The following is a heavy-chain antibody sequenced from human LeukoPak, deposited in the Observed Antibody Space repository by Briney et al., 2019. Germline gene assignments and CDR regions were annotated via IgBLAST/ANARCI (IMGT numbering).Heavy chain of an antibody. CDR3: ARHEVGATHLGDY. J-gene: IGHJ4*02. D-gene: IGHD1-26*01. CDR2: IYYSGST. Sequence: PSETLSLTCTVSGGSISSYYWSWTRQPPGKGLEWIGYIYYSGSTNYNPSLKSRVTISVDTSKNQFSLKLSSVTAADTAVYYCARHEVGATHLGDYWGQGTLVTVSS. CDR1: GGSISSYY. V-gene: IGHV4-59*08.